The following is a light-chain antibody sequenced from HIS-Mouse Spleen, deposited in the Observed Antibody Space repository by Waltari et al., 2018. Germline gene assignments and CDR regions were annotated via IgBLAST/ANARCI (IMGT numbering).Light chain of an antibody. Sequence: QSALTQPASVSGSPGQSITISCTGTSSDVGSYNLVSWYQQHPGKAPKLMIYEGSKRHSGVSTRFSGSKSCNTASLTITGVQAEDEDDYYCCSYAGSSTYVFGTGTKVTVL. CDR1: SSDVGSYNL. J-gene: IGLJ1*01. V-gene: IGLV2-23*01. CDR3: CSYAGSSTYV. CDR2: EGS.